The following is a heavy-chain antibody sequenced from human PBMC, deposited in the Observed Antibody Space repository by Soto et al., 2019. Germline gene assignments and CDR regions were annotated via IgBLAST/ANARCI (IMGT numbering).Heavy chain of an antibody. CDR1: GGTFSSYA. V-gene: IGHV1-69*13. Sequence: GASVKVSCKASGGTFSSYAISWVRQAPGQGLEWMGGIIPIFGTANYAQKFQGRVTITADESTSTAYMELSSLRSEDTAVYYCAREIAARRYYYYYGMDVWGQGTTVTVSS. J-gene: IGHJ6*02. D-gene: IGHD6-6*01. CDR3: AREIAARRYYYYYGMDV. CDR2: IIPIFGTA.